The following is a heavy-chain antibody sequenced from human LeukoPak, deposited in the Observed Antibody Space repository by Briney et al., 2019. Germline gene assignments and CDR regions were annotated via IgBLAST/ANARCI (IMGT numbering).Heavy chain of an antibody. CDR1: GGSISSGGYY. CDR3: ASRRDEAWFDP. Sequence: SETLSLTCSVSGGSISSGGYYWIWIRQHPGKGLEWIGYISYSGSTYYNPSLQSRVTISVDTSKNQFSLKLSSVTAADTAVYYCASRRDEAWFDPWGQGTLVTVSS. D-gene: IGHD5-24*01. V-gene: IGHV4-31*03. CDR2: ISYSGST. J-gene: IGHJ5*02.